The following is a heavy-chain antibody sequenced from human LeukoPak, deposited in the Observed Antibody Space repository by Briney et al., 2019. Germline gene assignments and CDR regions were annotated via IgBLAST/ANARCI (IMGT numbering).Heavy chain of an antibody. Sequence: GGSLRLSCTASGFTFGDYAMSWVRQAPGKGLEWVSSISSSSSYIYYADSVKGRFTISRDNAKNSLYLQMNSLRAEDTAVYYCARDIVFRSTYWGQGTLVTVSS. CDR1: GFTFGDYA. CDR2: ISSSSSYI. J-gene: IGHJ4*02. V-gene: IGHV3-21*01. CDR3: ARDIVFRSTY. D-gene: IGHD2-15*01.